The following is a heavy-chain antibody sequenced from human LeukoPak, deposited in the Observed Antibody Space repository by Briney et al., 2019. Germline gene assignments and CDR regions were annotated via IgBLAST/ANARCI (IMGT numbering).Heavy chain of an antibody. CDR3: ERRRDFIDY. Sequence: GGSLRLSCAASGFTLSDYYMSRIRQAPGKGLEWVSYSSSSGSTIYYADSVKGRFAISRDNAKNSLYLQMNSLRAEDTAVYYCERRRDFIDYWGQGTLVTVSS. V-gene: IGHV3-11*01. CDR1: GFTLSDYY. D-gene: IGHD3/OR15-3a*01. J-gene: IGHJ4*02. CDR2: SSSSGSTI.